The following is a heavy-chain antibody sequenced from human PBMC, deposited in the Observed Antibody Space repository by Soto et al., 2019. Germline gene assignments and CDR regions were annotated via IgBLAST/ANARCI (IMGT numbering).Heavy chain of an antibody. D-gene: IGHD2-15*01. Sequence: PEGSLRLSCAASGFTFTNYGMHCIRQAPGKGLEWVAGISSDGGATYYADSVRGRFTISRDNSKNTLFLQMSTLRSDDTAVYYCANGRFCSGGSCRYGLDMWGQETLVTISS. J-gene: IGHJ3*02. CDR3: ANGRFCSGGSCRYGLDM. CDR1: GFTFTNYG. V-gene: IGHV3-30*18. CDR2: ISSDGGAT.